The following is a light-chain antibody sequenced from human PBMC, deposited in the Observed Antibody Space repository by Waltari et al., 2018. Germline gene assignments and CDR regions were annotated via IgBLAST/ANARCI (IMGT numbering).Light chain of an antibody. CDR3: QQYNRWPPIT. V-gene: IGKV3-15*01. CDR2: DAS. Sequence: EVVMTQSPATLSVSPGGRATLSCRASQSIATNLAWYQQRRGQAPKLRIFDASTRATSISGRFSCSGSGTEFTLTISSLQSEDSAVYYCQQYNRWPPITFGQGTRLEIK. CDR1: QSIATN. J-gene: IGKJ5*01.